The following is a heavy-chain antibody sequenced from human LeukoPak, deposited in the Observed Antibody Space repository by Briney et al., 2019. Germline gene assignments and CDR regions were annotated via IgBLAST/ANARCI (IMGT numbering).Heavy chain of an antibody. CDR2: ISGSGGST. V-gene: IGHV3-23*01. J-gene: IGHJ4*02. Sequence: GGSLRLSCAASGFTFSSHAMSWVRQAPGKGLEWVSSISGSGGSTYYADSVKGRFTISRDNFKSTLYLQMNSLRAEDTAIYYCAKEPPWDYYDSSGYYRLMDYWGQGTLVTVSS. CDR1: GFTFSSHA. CDR3: AKEPPWDYYDSSGYYRLMDY. D-gene: IGHD3-22*01.